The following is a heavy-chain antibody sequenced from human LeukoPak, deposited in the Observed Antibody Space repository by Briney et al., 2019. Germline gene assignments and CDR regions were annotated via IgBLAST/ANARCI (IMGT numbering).Heavy chain of an antibody. CDR2: IYHSGST. V-gene: IGHV4-4*02. J-gene: IGHJ4*02. CDR1: GGSISSSNW. CDR3: ASRGSSSWWFGY. Sequence: SETLSLTCAVSGGSISSSNWWSWVRQPPGKGLEWIGEIYHSGSTNYDPSLKSRVTISVDKSKNQFSLKLSSVTAADTAVYYCASRGSSSWWFGYWGQGTLVTVSS. D-gene: IGHD6-13*01.